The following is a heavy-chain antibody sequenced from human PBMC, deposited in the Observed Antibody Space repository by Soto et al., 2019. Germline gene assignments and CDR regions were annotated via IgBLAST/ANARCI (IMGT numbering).Heavy chain of an antibody. CDR2: IDPSDSYT. V-gene: IGHV5-10-1*01. Sequence: PGESLKISCKGSGYSFTSYWVSWVRQMPGKGLEWMGRIDPSDSYTNYSPSFQGHVTISADKSISTAYLQWSSLKASDTAMYYCARHHYGDYGHDYWGQGTLVTVSS. CDR3: ARHHYGDYGHDY. D-gene: IGHD4-17*01. CDR1: GYSFTSYW. J-gene: IGHJ4*02.